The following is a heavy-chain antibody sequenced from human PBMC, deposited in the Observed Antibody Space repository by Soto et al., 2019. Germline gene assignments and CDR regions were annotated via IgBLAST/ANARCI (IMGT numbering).Heavy chain of an antibody. CDR2: IKQDGGDK. CDR3: ARVKSLAVQE. J-gene: IGHJ4*02. V-gene: IGHV3-7*05. CDR1: GFTFTSFW. Sequence: EMQLVESGGGLVQPGGSLRLSCPASGFTFTSFWMSWVRQAPGKGLEWVANIKQDGGDKYYVDSVRGRFTISRDNAKNSLFLQMNSLRAEDTAVYYCARVKSLAVQEWVQGTLVTVSS. D-gene: IGHD6-6*01.